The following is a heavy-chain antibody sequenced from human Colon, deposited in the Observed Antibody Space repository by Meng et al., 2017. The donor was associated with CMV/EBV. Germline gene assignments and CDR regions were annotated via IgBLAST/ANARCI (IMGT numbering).Heavy chain of an antibody. D-gene: IGHD6-13*01. CDR2: IRSKAYGGTT. V-gene: IGHV3-71*01. Sequence: GGSLRLSCAASGLTFSNYRMDWVRQAPGKGLEWVGFIRSKAYGGTTEYAASVKGRFTISRDDSKNTLYLQMNSLRAEDTAVYYCARGIGSSSWYGGYYYYGLDVWGQGTTVTVSS. J-gene: IGHJ6*02. CDR1: GLTFSNYR. CDR3: ARGIGSSSWYGGYYYYGLDV.